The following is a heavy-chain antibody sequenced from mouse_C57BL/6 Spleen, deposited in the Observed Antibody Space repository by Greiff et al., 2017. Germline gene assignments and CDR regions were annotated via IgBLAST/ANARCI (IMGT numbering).Heavy chain of an antibody. V-gene: IGHV1-26*01. Sequence: VQLQQSGPELVKPGASVKISCKASGYTFTDYYMNWVKQSHGKSLEWIGDINPNNGGTSYNQKFKGKATLTVDKSSSTAYMELRSLTSEDSAVYYGAVNYYGDAWFAYWGQGTLVTVSA. J-gene: IGHJ3*01. CDR2: INPNNGGT. D-gene: IGHD1-1*01. CDR3: AVNYYGDAWFAY. CDR1: GYTFTDYY.